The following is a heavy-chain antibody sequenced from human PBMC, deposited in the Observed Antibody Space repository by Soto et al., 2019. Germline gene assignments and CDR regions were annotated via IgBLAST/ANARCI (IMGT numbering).Heavy chain of an antibody. J-gene: IGHJ4*02. D-gene: IGHD6-6*01. V-gene: IGHV6-1*01. CDR2: TYYRSKWYS. CDR3: ERGPSPLAY. CDR1: GDSVSSNSAA. Sequence: SQTLSLTCAISGDSVSSNSAAWNWIRQSPSRGLEWLGRTYYRSKWYSYYAASVRGRITINADTSKNQFSLHLNSVTPQDTAVYYCERGPSPLAYWGRGTVVTVS.